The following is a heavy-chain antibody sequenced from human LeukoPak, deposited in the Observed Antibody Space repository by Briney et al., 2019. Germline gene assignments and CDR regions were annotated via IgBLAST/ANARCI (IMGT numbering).Heavy chain of an antibody. CDR2: ISSNGGST. J-gene: IGHJ4*02. CDR1: GFTFSSYA. D-gene: IGHD2-2*01. V-gene: IGHV3-64*04. Sequence: GGSLRLSCSASGFTFSSYAMHWVRQAPGKGLEYVSAISSNGGSTYYADSVKGRFTISRDNSKNSLYLQMNSLRDEDTAVYYCARGPYCSSTSCRGYFDYWGQGTLVTVSS. CDR3: ARGPYCSSTSCRGYFDY.